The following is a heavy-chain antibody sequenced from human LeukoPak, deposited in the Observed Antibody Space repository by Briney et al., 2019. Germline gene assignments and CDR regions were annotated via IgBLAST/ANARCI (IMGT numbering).Heavy chain of an antibody. CDR1: GFTFSSYG. CDR3: ARSMVRGLKPPCDY. V-gene: IGHV3-30*02. D-gene: IGHD3-10*01. CDR2: IRYDGSNK. J-gene: IGHJ4*02. Sequence: PGGSLRLSCAASGFTFSSYGMHWVRQAPGKGLEWVAFIRYDGSNKYYADSVKGRFTISRDNSKNTLYLQMNSLRAEDTAVYYCARSMVRGLKPPCDYWGQGTLVTVSS.